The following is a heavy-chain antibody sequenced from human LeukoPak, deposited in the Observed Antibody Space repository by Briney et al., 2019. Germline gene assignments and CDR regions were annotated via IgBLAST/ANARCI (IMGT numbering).Heavy chain of an antibody. CDR2: ISWNSGNI. CDR3: AKDKGYSSGWYIDY. CDR1: GFTFDDYA. J-gene: IGHJ4*02. D-gene: IGHD6-19*01. Sequence: GRSLRLSCAASGFTFDDYAMHWVRQAPGKGLEWVSGISWNSGNIGYADSVKGRFTISRDNAQNSLYLQMNSLRTEDTALYYCAKDKGYSSGWYIDYWGQGTLVTVSS. V-gene: IGHV3-9*01.